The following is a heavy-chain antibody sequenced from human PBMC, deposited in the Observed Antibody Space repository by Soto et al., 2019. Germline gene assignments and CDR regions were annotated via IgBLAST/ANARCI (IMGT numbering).Heavy chain of an antibody. Sequence: GVSLRLSCAASGFTFSSYGMHWVRQAPGKGLEWVAVISYDGSNKYYADSVKGRFTISRDNSKNTLYLQMNSLRAEDTAVYYCAKDVLRFLEWLAFYGMDVWGQGT. CDR2: ISYDGSNK. CDR3: AKDVLRFLEWLAFYGMDV. CDR1: GFTFSSYG. J-gene: IGHJ6*02. V-gene: IGHV3-30*18. D-gene: IGHD3-3*01.